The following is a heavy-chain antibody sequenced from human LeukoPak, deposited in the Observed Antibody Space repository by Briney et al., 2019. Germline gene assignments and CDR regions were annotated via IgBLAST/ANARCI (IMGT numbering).Heavy chain of an antibody. D-gene: IGHD2-21*02. CDR2: IYYSGST. Sequence: SETLSLTCTVSGGSISSSSYYWGWIRQSPGKGLEWIGSIYYSGSTYYNPSLKSRVTISVDTSKNQFSLKLSSVTAADTAVYYCAAIVVVTATIDYWGQGTLVTVSS. V-gene: IGHV4-39*07. CDR1: GGSISSSSYY. J-gene: IGHJ4*02. CDR3: AAIVVVTATIDY.